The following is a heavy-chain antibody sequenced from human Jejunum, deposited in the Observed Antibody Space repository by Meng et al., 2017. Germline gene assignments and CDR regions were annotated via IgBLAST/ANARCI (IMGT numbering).Heavy chain of an antibody. Sequence: EVQLVESGGGLVQPGGSLRLSCAASGFTVSTNYMGWVRQAPGKGLEWVSVIYDGGSTYYADSVRGRFTVSRDNSQNTLYLHMNSLRAEDTAVYYCARSLNYFDYWGRGTLVTVSS. V-gene: IGHV3-66*02. CDR3: ARSLNYFDY. J-gene: IGHJ4*02. CDR2: IYDGGST. CDR1: GFTVSTNY.